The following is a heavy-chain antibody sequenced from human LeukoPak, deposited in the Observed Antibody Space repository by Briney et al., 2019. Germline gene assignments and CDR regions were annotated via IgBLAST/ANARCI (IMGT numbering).Heavy chain of an antibody. CDR3: ARGKVLWFGISKSRDWFDP. V-gene: IGHV4-34*01. J-gene: IGHJ5*02. CDR2: INHSGST. CDR1: GGSFSGYY. Sequence: SETLSLTCAVYGGSFSGYYWSWIRQPPGKGLEWIGEINHSGSTNYNPSLKSRVTISVDTSKNQFSLKLSSVTAADTAVYYCARGKVLWFGISKSRDWFDPWGQGTLVTVSS. D-gene: IGHD3-10*01.